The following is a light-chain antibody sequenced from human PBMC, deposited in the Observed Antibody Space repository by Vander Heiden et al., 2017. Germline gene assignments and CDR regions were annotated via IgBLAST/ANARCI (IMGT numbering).Light chain of an antibody. CDR3: QQYGSSPLT. Sequence: ELVLTPSPGPLSLSPGEGATLPCRASQSVSSSYLAWYQQKPGQAPRLLIFGASSRPTGIPDRFSGSGSGTDFTLTISRLEPEDFTVYYCQQYGSSPLTFGGGTKVEIK. V-gene: IGKV3-20*01. CDR1: QSVSSSY. J-gene: IGKJ4*01. CDR2: GAS.